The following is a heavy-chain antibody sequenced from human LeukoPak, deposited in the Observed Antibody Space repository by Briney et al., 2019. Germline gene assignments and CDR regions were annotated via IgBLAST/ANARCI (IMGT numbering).Heavy chain of an antibody. CDR3: AKNRGVTPFYDY. V-gene: IGHV3-23*01. D-gene: IGHD4-23*01. Sequence: GGSLRLSCAASGFTFSTYAMTWVRQAPRKGLEWVSAVSGSGAGTYYADSVKGRFTISRDNSKNTLYLQMNSLRAEDTAVYYCAKNRGVTPFYDYWGQGTLVTVSS. CDR1: GFTFSTYA. CDR2: VSGSGAGT. J-gene: IGHJ4*02.